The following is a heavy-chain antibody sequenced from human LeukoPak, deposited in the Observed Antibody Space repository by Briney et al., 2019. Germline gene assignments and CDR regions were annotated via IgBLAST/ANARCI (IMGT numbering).Heavy chain of an antibody. V-gene: IGHV4-39*01. J-gene: IGHJ4*02. Sequence: SETLSLTCTVSGGSISSSSYYWGWIRQPPGKGLEWIGSIYYSGSTYYNPSLKSRVTISVDTSKNQFSLKLSSVTAADTAVYYCARGGYSYGTVDYWGQGTLVTVSS. D-gene: IGHD5-18*01. CDR2: IYYSGST. CDR1: GGSISSSSYY. CDR3: ARGGYSYGTVDY.